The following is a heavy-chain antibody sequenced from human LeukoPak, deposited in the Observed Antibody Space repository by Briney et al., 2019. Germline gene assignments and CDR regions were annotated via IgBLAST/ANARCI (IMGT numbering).Heavy chain of an antibody. D-gene: IGHD2-2*01. CDR2: INPNSGGT. CDR3: ARLGGEYCSSTSCYVPQENWFDP. J-gene: IGHJ5*02. V-gene: IGHV1-2*02. Sequence: ASVKVSCKASGYTFTGYYMHWVRQAPGQGLEWMGWINPNSGGTNYAQKFQGRVTMTRDTSISTAYMELSRLRSDDTAVYYCARLGGEYCSSTSCYVPQENWFDPWGQGTLVTVSS. CDR1: GYTFTGYY.